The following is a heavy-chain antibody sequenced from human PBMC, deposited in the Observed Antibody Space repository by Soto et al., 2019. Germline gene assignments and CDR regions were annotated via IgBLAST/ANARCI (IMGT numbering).Heavy chain of an antibody. Sequence: ASVKVSCKASGGTFSSYAISWVRQAPGQGLEWMGGIIPIFGTANYAQKFQGRVTITADESTSTAYMELSSLRSEDTAVYYCASGRAVAHAYYYYYGMDVWGQGTTVTVSS. CDR3: ASGRAVAHAYYYYYGMDV. D-gene: IGHD6-19*01. CDR2: IIPIFGTA. J-gene: IGHJ6*02. CDR1: GGTFSSYA. V-gene: IGHV1-69*13.